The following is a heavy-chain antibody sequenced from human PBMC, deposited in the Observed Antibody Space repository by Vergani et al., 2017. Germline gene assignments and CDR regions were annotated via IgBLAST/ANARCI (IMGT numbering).Heavy chain of an antibody. CDR2: INPSGGST. J-gene: IGHJ4*02. V-gene: IGHV1-46*01. Sequence: QVQLVQSGAEVKKPGASVKVSCKASGYTFTSYYMHWVRQAPGQGLEWMGIINPSGGSTSYAQKFQGRVTMTRDTSTSTAYMELSSLRSEDTAVYYCARGARGLEGPYYDSSGYYYWGQGTLVTVSS. CDR3: ARGARGLEGPYYDSSGYYY. D-gene: IGHD3-22*01. CDR1: GYTFTSYY.